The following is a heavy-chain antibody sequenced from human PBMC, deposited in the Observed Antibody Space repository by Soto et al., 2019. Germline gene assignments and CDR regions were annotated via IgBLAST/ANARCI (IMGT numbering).Heavy chain of an antibody. Sequence: GGSLRLSCAASGFTFSSYGMHWVRQAPGKGLEWVAVISYDGSNKYYADSVKGRFTISRDNSKNTLYLQMNSLRAEDTAVYYCAKDRGKAAAGTSLFDYWGQGTLVTVSS. CDR3: AKDRGKAAAGTSLFDY. V-gene: IGHV3-30*18. D-gene: IGHD6-13*01. CDR2: ISYDGSNK. CDR1: GFTFSSYG. J-gene: IGHJ4*02.